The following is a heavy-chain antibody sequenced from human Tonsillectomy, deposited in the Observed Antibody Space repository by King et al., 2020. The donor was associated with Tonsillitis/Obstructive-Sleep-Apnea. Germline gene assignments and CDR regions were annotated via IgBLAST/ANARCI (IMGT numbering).Heavy chain of an antibody. CDR1: GFTFSSYA. V-gene: IGHV3-30*04. CDR2: VSYDGSNK. D-gene: IGHD3-10*01. CDR3: ASDPVLLWCGESGY. Sequence: VQLVESGGGVVQPGRSLRLSCAASGFTFSSYAMHWVRQAPGKGLEWVAVVSYDGSNKYYADSVKGRFTISRDNSKNTLYLQMNSLRAEDTAVYYCASDPVLLWCGESGYWGQGTLVTVSS. J-gene: IGHJ4*02.